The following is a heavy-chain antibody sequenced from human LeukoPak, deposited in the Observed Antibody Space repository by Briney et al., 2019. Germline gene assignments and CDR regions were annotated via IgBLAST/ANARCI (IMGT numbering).Heavy chain of an antibody. Sequence: GASVKVSCKASGFTFTTYDINWVRQATGQGLEWMGWMNPNSGNTGYAQKFQGRVTMTRNTSISTAYMELSSLRSEDTAVYYCARCGVVVPASSGNYYYMDVWGKGTTVTVSS. CDR2: MNPNSGNT. CDR1: GFTFTTYD. V-gene: IGHV1-8*01. D-gene: IGHD2-2*01. J-gene: IGHJ6*03. CDR3: ARCGVVVPASSGNYYYMDV.